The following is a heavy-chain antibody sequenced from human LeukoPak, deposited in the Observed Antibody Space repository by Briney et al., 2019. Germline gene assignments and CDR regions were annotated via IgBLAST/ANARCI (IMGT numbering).Heavy chain of an antibody. CDR3: AKGSFYDSRGYYDY. V-gene: IGHV3-9*01. D-gene: IGHD3-22*01. J-gene: IGHJ4*02. Sequence: PGGSLRLSCAASGFTFYDYAMHWVRHAPGKGLEWVSGISWNSGSIGYADSVKGRFTISRDNAKNSLYLQMNSLRAEDTALYYCAKGSFYDSRGYYDYGGQGTLVTVPS. CDR1: GFTFYDYA. CDR2: ISWNSGSI.